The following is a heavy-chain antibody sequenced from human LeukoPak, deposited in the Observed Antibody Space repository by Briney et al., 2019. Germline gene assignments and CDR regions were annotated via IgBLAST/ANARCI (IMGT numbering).Heavy chain of an antibody. CDR3: ARGGTTVVHFDY. Sequence: GGSLRLSCAASGFTFSSYSMNWVRQAPGKGLEWVSSISSSSSYIYYADSVKGRFTISRDNAKNSLYLQMNSLRAEDTAVYYCARGGTTVVHFDYWGQGTLVTVSS. CDR2: ISSSSSYI. J-gene: IGHJ4*02. CDR1: GFTFSSYS. V-gene: IGHV3-21*01. D-gene: IGHD4-23*01.